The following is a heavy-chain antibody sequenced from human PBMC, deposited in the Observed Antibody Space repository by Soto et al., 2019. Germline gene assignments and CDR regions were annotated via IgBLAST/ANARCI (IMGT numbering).Heavy chain of an antibody. Sequence: QITLKESGPTLVKPTQTLTLTCTFSGFSLSTSGVGVGWIRQPPGKALEWLALIYWNDDKRYSPSLKSRLTITKDTSKNQVVLTMTNMDPVDTATYYCAHAWGYYYDSSGYYFDYWGQGTLVTVSS. CDR3: AHAWGYYYDSSGYYFDY. CDR1: GFSLSTSGVG. D-gene: IGHD3-22*01. J-gene: IGHJ4*02. V-gene: IGHV2-5*01. CDR2: IYWNDDK.